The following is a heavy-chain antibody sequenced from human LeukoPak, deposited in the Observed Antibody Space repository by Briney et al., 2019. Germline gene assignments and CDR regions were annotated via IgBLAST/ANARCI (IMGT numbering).Heavy chain of an antibody. Sequence: SETLSLTCTVSGVSISSYYWSWIRQPPGKGLEWIGYIYYSGSTNYNPSLKSRVTMSVGTSKNQFSLKLSSVTAADTAVYYCARDSATAMGAYYYYMDVWGKGTTVTISS. J-gene: IGHJ6*03. CDR2: IYYSGST. CDR3: ARDSATAMGAYYYYMDV. CDR1: GVSISSYY. D-gene: IGHD5-18*01. V-gene: IGHV4-59*12.